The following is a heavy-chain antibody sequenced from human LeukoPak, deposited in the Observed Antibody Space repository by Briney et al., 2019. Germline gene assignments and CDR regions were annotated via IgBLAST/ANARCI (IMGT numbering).Heavy chain of an antibody. D-gene: IGHD6-6*01. Sequence: GGSLRLSYAASGFTFTSSAMSWVRQAPGKGLEWVSTVSISGGSTYSADSVKGRFIISRDNAKNSLYLQMNSLRAEDTAVYYCARADSSLVANIWGQGTMVTVSS. J-gene: IGHJ3*02. CDR1: GFTFTSSA. V-gene: IGHV3-23*01. CDR3: ARADSSLVANI. CDR2: VSISGGST.